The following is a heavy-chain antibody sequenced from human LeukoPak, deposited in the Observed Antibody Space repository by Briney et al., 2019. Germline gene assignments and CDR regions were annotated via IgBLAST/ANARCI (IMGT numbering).Heavy chain of an antibody. Sequence: PGGSLRLSCADSGFTFSSYWMHWVRQVPGKGLVWVSRINTGGSSTTYADSVKGRFTISRDNAKNTLYLQMDSLRAEDTGVYYCARSNHADDYWGQGTLVTVSS. CDR2: INTGGSST. CDR3: ARSNHADDY. V-gene: IGHV3-74*01. D-gene: IGHD1-14*01. CDR1: GFTFSSYW. J-gene: IGHJ4*02.